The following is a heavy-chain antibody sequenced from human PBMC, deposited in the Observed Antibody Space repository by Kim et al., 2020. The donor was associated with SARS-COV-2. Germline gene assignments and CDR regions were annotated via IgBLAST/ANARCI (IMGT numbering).Heavy chain of an antibody. Sequence: SETLSLTCAVYGGSFSGYYWSWIRQPPGKGLEWIGEINHSGSTNYNPSLKSRVTISVDTSKNQFSLKLSPVTAADTAVYYCARDEAADPGWFAPWGQGT. CDR3: ARDEAADPGWFAP. D-gene: IGHD6-13*01. CDR1: GGSFSGYY. J-gene: IGHJ5*02. CDR2: INHSGST. V-gene: IGHV4-34*01.